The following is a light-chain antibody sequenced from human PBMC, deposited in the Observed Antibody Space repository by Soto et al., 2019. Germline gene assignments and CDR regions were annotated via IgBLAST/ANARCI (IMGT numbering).Light chain of an antibody. V-gene: IGLV2-14*01. CDR2: DVS. CDR1: SSDVGGYNY. J-gene: IGLJ1*01. Sequence: QSALTQPASVSGSPGQSITISCTGTSSDVGGYNYVSWYQQHPGKAPKLMIYDVSYRPSGVSNRFSGSKSGNTASLTISGLQAEDEAYYYCSSYTSSSTEVFGTGTKLTVL. CDR3: SSYTSSSTEV.